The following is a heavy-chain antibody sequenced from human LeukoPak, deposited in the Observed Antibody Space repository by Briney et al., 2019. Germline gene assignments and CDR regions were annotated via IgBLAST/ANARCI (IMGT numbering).Heavy chain of an antibody. Sequence: SETLPLTCTVSGGSISSSSYYWGWIRQPPGKGLEWIGSIYYSGSTYYNPSLKSRVTISVDTSKNQFSLKLSSVTAADTAVYYCATRDGYYYGSGSPVWGQGTLVTVSS. V-gene: IGHV4-39*01. J-gene: IGHJ4*02. CDR1: GGSISSSSYY. D-gene: IGHD3-10*01. CDR3: ATRDGYYYGSGSPV. CDR2: IYYSGST.